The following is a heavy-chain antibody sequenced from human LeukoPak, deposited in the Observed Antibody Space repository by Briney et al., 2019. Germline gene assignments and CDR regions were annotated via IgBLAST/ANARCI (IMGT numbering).Heavy chain of an antibody. D-gene: IGHD6-13*01. CDR3: ARDLVAAAGNSYYYGMDV. CDR2: IIPIFGTA. J-gene: IGHJ6*02. Sequence: ASVKVSCKASGGTCGSYAISWVRQAPGQGLEWMGGIIPIFGTANYAQKFQGRVTITADESTSTAYMELSSLRSEDTAVYYCARDLVAAAGNSYYYGMDVWGQGTTVTVSS. CDR1: GGTCGSYA. V-gene: IGHV1-69*13.